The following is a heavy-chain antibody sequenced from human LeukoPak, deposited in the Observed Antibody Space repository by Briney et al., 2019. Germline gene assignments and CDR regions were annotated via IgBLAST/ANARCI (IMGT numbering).Heavy chain of an antibody. CDR1: GGSISSSSYY. D-gene: IGHD6-13*01. CDR3: ASQPSGYSSSWYGLFDY. V-gene: IGHV4-39*01. CDR2: IYYSGST. J-gene: IGHJ4*02. Sequence: SETLSLTCTVSGGSISSSSYYWGWIRQPPGKGLEWIGSIYYSGSTYYNPSLKSRVTISADTSKNQFSLKLSSVTAADTAVYYCASQPSGYSSSWYGLFDYWGQGTLVTVSS.